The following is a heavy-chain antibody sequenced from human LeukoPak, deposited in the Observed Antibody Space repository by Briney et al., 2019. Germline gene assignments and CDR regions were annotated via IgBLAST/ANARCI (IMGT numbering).Heavy chain of an antibody. CDR1: GYTFTSYG. CDR3: ARAWDYDYVWGSYRYWWFDP. D-gene: IGHD3-16*02. J-gene: IGHJ5*02. Sequence: ALVKVSCKASGYTFTSYGISWVRQAPGQGLEWMGWISAYNGNTNYAQKLQGRVTMTTDTSTSTAYMELRSLRSDDTAVYYCARAWDYDYVWGSYRYWWFDPWGQGTLVTVSS. V-gene: IGHV1-18*01. CDR2: ISAYNGNT.